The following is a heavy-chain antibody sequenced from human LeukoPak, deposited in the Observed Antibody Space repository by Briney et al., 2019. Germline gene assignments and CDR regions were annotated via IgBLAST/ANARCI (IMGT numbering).Heavy chain of an antibody. CDR3: ARGPRRLCWSLSTSCFTNWFDP. D-gene: IGHD2-2*02. J-gene: IGHJ5*02. V-gene: IGHV4-34*01. CDR2: INHSGST. Sequence: SETLSLTCAVYGGSFSGYYWSWIRQPPGKGLEWIGEINHSGSTNYNPSLKSRVTISVDTSKNQFSLKLSSVTAADTAVYYCARGPRRLCWSLSTSCFTNWFDPWGQGTLVTVSS. CDR1: GGSFSGYY.